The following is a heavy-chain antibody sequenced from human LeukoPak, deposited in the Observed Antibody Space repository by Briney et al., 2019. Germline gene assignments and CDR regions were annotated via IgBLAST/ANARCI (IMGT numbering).Heavy chain of an antibody. D-gene: IGHD6-13*01. CDR1: GGSISSYY. CDR3: ARKSAAPDTYYFDF. J-gene: IGHJ4*02. CDR2: IYYSGST. Sequence: SETLSLTCTVSGGSISSYYWSWIRQPPGKGLEWIGYIYYSGSTNYNPSLKSRVTISVDTSKNQFSLKLSSVTAADTAVYYCARKSAAPDTYYFDFWGQGTLVTVSS. V-gene: IGHV4-59*12.